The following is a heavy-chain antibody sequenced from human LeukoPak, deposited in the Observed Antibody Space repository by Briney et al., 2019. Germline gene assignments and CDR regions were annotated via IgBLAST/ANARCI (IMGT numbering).Heavy chain of an antibody. CDR3: AIFHNWNDPRSYYYYGMDV. J-gene: IGHJ6*04. V-gene: IGHV1-69*01. CDR2: IIPIFGTA. CDR1: GGTFSSYA. Sequence: SVKVSCKASGGTFSSYAISWVRQAPGQGLEWMGAIIPIFGTANYAQKFQGRVTITADESTSTAYMELSSLRSEDTAVYYCAIFHNWNDPRSYYYYGMDVWGKGTTVTVSS. D-gene: IGHD1-1*01.